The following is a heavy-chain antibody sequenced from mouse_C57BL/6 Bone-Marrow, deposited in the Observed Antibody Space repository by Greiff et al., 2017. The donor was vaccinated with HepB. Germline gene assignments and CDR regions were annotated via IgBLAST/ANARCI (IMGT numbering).Heavy chain of an antibody. V-gene: IGHV14-1*01. D-gene: IGHD1-1*01. J-gene: IGHJ2*01. CDR3: TTLIYYYGSSYPFDY. CDR2: IDPEDGDT. CDR1: GFNIKDYY. Sequence: VQLQQSGAELVRPGASVKLSCTASGFNIKDYYMHWVKQRPEQGLEWIGRIDPEDGDTEYAPKFQGKATMTADTSSNTAYLQLSSLTSEDTAVYDFTTLIYYYGSSYPFDYWGRGTTLTVSS.